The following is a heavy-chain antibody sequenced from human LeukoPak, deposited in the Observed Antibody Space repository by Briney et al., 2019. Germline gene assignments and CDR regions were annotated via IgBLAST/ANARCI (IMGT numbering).Heavy chain of an antibody. CDR3: ARDLSLRLGELSSLTLDY. J-gene: IGHJ4*02. CDR2: INPNSGGT. Sequence: ASVKVSCKASGYTFTGYYMHWVRQAPRQGLEWMGRINPNSGGTNYAQKFQGRVTMTRDTSISTAYMERSRLRSDDTAVYYCARDLSLRLGELSSLTLDYWGQGTLVTVSS. V-gene: IGHV1-2*06. CDR1: GYTFTGYY. D-gene: IGHD3-16*02.